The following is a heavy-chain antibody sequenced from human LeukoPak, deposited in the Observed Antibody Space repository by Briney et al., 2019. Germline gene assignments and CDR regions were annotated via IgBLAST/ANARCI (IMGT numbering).Heavy chain of an antibody. CDR2: ISWDGSNK. V-gene: IGHV3-30-3*01. D-gene: IGHD2-21*01. CDR3: VGVRRPVSCFPDCVEAFDI. CDR1: GFTFSSYA. Sequence: LPGGALRLSCAASGFTFSSYAMHWVRQAPGKGLEWVAGISWDGSNKYYADSVKGRFTISRDNSKNTLHLQMNSLRAEDTAVYYCVGVRRPVSCFPDCVEAFDIWGQGTMVTVSS. J-gene: IGHJ3*02.